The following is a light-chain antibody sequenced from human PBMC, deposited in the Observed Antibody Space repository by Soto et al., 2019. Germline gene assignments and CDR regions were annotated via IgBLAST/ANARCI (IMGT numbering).Light chain of an antibody. CDR1: QGVTSD. CDR3: QQYVRSPWT. Sequence: EIVMTQSPATLSVSPGERATLSCRASQGVTSDLAWYQHKPGQVPRLLIYGASTGASGIPDRFSGSGSGTDFTLTISRLEPEDFAVYYCQQYVRSPWTFGQGTKVDIK. CDR2: GAS. V-gene: IGKV3-20*01. J-gene: IGKJ1*01.